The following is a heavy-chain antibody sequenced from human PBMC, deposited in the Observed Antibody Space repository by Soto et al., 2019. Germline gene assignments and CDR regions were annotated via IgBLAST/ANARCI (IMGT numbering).Heavy chain of an antibody. V-gene: IGHV1-69*13. CDR3: AVGVTYDILTNPTYYFDY. CDR2: IIPIFGKA. Sequence: ASVKVSCKASGYTFTSYAMHWVRQAPGQRLEWMGGIIPIFGKANYAQKFQGRVTITADESTSTAYMELSSLRSEDTAVYYCAVGVTYDILTNPTYYFDYWGQGTLVTVSS. CDR1: GYTFTSYA. D-gene: IGHD3-9*01. J-gene: IGHJ4*02.